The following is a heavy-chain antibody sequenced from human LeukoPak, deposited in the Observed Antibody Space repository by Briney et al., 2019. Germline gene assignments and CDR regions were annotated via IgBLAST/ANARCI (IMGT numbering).Heavy chain of an antibody. D-gene: IGHD4-17*01. Sequence: SETLSLTCTVSGASISSYYWSWIRQPPGQGLEWIGYIYYSGSINYSPSLKSRVSISVDTSKNQFSLKLSSVTAADTAIYYCARRYGDYGRFGYWGQGTLVTVSS. V-gene: IGHV4-59*08. J-gene: IGHJ4*02. CDR3: ARRYGDYGRFGY. CDR2: IYYSGSI. CDR1: GASISSYY.